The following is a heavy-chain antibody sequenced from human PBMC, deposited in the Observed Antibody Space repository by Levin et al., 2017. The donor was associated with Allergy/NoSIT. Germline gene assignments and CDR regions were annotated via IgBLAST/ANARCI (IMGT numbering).Heavy chain of an antibody. Sequence: SQTLSLTCTVSGGSISSSSYYWGWIRQPPGKGLEWIGSIYYSGSTYYNPSLKSRVTISVDTSKNQFSLKLSSVTAADTAVYYCARVELRYFDWLHMGIDAFDIWGQGTMVTVSS. D-gene: IGHD3-9*01. CDR3: ARVELRYFDWLHMGIDAFDI. V-gene: IGHV4-39*01. CDR2: IYYSGST. CDR1: GGSISSSSYY. J-gene: IGHJ3*02.